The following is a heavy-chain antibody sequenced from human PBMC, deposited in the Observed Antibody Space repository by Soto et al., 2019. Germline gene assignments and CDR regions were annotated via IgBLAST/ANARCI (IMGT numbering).Heavy chain of an antibody. J-gene: IGHJ4*02. CDR1: GFTFTTYA. CDR2: ISSDGIDK. V-gene: IGHV3-30-3*01. CDR3: ARDSDIGAAGYFFDH. Sequence: QVQLVESGGGVVQPGRSLRLSCAASGFTFTTYAIHWVRQAPGKGLEWVAVISSDGIDKYHADSVKGRFTISRDNSKNTLYLQMNCLRPEDTAVYYCARDSDIGAAGYFFDHWGQGTLVTVSS. D-gene: IGHD6-13*01.